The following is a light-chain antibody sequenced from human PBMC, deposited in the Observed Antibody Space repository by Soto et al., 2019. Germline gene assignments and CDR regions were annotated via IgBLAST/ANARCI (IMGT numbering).Light chain of an antibody. CDR1: QPLNNN. CDR2: GTS. V-gene: IGKV3-15*01. J-gene: IGKJ1*01. CDR3: QQYNNPST. Sequence: EIVMTQSPATLSVSPGDRATLSCRAGQPLNNNVAWYQHKPGQAPRLLIYGTSTRATGISARFSGGGSGTDFTLTISSLEPEDFAVYYCQQYNNPSTFGQGTKVDIK.